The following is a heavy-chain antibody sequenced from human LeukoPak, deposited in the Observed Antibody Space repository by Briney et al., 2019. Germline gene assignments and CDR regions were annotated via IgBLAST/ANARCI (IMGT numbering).Heavy chain of an antibody. V-gene: IGHV3-30*02. Sequence: PGGSLRLSCAASGFTFNNYGMHWVRQAPGSGSEWVAVIPYDGSNKYYADSVKGRFTIYRDNSKNTLYLQMNSLRAEDTAVYYCAKDEYYYGSVTSTFDCWGQGTMVTVSS. CDR2: IPYDGSNK. CDR1: GFTFNNYG. J-gene: IGHJ3*01. CDR3: AKDEYYYGSVTSTFDC. D-gene: IGHD3-10*01.